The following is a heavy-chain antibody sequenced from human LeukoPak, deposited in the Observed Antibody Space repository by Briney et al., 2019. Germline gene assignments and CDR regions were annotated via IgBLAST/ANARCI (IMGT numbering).Heavy chain of an antibody. D-gene: IGHD3-3*01. CDR3: ANSPLEWLRISDY. Sequence: PSETLSLTCAVYGQSFSTYYWRWIRQPPGKGLECMGEINHSESTHYNPPLKSRVTMSVDMYKTHFPVKVRSVRAGDTGVYYCANSPLEWLRISDYWGKGTLVTVSS. J-gene: IGHJ4*02. CDR1: GQSFSTYY. V-gene: IGHV4-34*01. CDR2: INHSEST.